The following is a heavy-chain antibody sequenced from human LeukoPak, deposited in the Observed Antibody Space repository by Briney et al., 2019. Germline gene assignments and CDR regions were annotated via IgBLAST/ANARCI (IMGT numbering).Heavy chain of an antibody. CDR2: INPNSGDT. Sequence: ASVKVSCKASGYTFTDYYLHWVRQAPGQGLEWMGWINPNSGDTDYAQKFQGRVTMTRDTFISTAYMELSRLRSDDTAVYYCARARTTGTSAGSYWGQGTLVTVSS. CDR1: GYTFTDYY. D-gene: IGHD1-1*01. V-gene: IGHV1-2*02. J-gene: IGHJ4*02. CDR3: ARARTTGTSAGSY.